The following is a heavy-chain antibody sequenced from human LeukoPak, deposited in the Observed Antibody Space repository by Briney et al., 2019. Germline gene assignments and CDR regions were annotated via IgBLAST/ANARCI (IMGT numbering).Heavy chain of an antibody. V-gene: IGHV3-21*01. CDR1: GFTFSSYW. D-gene: IGHD4-11*01. J-gene: IGHJ1*01. CDR3: AKDEGLPAEYFQH. Sequence: PGGSLRLSCAASGFTFSSYWMNWVRQAPGKGLEWVSSISGSDNYIFYADSVKGRFTISRDNAKNSLFLQMDSLRAEDTAVYYCAKDEGLPAEYFQHWGQGTLVTVSS. CDR2: ISGSDNYI.